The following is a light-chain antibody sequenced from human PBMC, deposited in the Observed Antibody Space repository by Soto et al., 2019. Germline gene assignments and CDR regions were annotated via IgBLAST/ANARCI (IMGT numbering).Light chain of an antibody. V-gene: IGKV3-20*01. CDR1: QSVSNNY. CDR2: GAS. Sequence: ILLLLSPSTLSLAPGERATLSCRASQSVSNNYLAWYQQKPGEAPRLLIYGASNRTTGIPDRFSGRGSGTDSTLTISRLAPEVLAVYCCQQYGSSGTFGQGTKVDIK. J-gene: IGKJ1*01. CDR3: QQYGSSGT.